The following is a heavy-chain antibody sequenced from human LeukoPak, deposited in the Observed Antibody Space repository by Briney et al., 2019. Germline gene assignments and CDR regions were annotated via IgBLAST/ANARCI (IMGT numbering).Heavy chain of an antibody. V-gene: IGHV4-59*01. D-gene: IGHD3-3*01. CDR2: IYHSGTT. CDR3: AGSPPWYYDFWSGYYHYPQDYYYYYMDV. J-gene: IGHJ6*03. CDR1: GGSISSYY. Sequence: ETLSLTCTVSGGSISSYYWSWIRQPPGKGLEWIGYIYHSGTTNYNPSLKSRVTISVDTSKNQFSLKLSSVSAADTAVYYCAGSPPWYYDFWSGYYHYPQDYYYYYMDVWGKGTTVTVSS.